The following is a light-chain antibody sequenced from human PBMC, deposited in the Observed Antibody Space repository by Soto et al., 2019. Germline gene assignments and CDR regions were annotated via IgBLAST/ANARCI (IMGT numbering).Light chain of an antibody. CDR3: QEYSSF. Sequence: DIHMTQSPXTLXASVGXXVTXXXXXSRXXTRWLAWYQQKPGRAPKVLIYEASNLQSGVPSRFSGSGSGTEFTLTISSLQPDDFGTYYCQEYSSFFGGGTRVEIK. V-gene: IGKV1-5*01. CDR1: RXXTRW. J-gene: IGKJ4*01. CDR2: EAS.